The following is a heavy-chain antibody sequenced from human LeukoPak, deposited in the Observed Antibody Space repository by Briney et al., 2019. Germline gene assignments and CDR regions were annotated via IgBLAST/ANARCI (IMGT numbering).Heavy chain of an antibody. CDR3: ARGRETYYGSGSYSYYMGV. V-gene: IGHV3-30*01. J-gene: IGHJ6*03. CDR2: IPYDGSNK. Sequence: GGSLRLSCAASGFTFSSYAMHWVRQAPGKGLEWVAVIPYDGSNKYYADSVKGRFTISRDNSKNTLYLQMNSLRAEDTAVYYCARGRETYYGSGSYSYYMGVWGKGTTVNVSS. CDR1: GFTFSSYA. D-gene: IGHD3-10*01.